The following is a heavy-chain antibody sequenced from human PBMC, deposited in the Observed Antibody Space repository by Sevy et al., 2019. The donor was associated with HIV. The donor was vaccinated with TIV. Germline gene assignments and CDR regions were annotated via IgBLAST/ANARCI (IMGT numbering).Heavy chain of an antibody. J-gene: IGHJ5*02. CDR2: IYYSGTT. D-gene: IGHD2-2*01. Sequence: SETLSLTCTVSGGSISSGDYYWSWIRQSPGKGLEWIGYIYYSGTTYYNPSLKSRVTMSVDTSKNQFSLKLSSVTATDTAVYFCARYCIGTSPHNWFDPWGQGTLVTVSS. V-gene: IGHV4-30-4*01. CDR1: GGSISSGDYY. CDR3: ARYCIGTSPHNWFDP.